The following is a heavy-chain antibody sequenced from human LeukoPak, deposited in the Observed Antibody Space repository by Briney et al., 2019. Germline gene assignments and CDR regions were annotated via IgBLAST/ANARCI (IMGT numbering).Heavy chain of an antibody. V-gene: IGHV4-4*07. D-gene: IGHD2-8*01. CDR1: GGSISIYY. J-gene: IGHJ4*02. CDR2: IFTSGIT. Sequence: SETLSLTCTVSGGSISIYYWNWIRHPAGKGLEWIGRIFTSGITNYNLSLKSRVTMSVDTSKNQFSLNLSSVTAADTAVYYCARATVLKVYAEYYFDYWGQGTLVTVSS. CDR3: ARATVLKVYAEYYFDY.